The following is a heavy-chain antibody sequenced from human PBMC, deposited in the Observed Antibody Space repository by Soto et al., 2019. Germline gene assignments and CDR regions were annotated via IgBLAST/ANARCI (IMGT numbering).Heavy chain of an antibody. D-gene: IGHD1-26*01. Sequence: EVQLVESGGGLVKPGGSLRLSWAASGFTFSNAWMSWVRQAPGKGLEWVGRIKSKTDGGTTDYAAPVIGRFTISRDDSKNARYLQMNSLNTEDTAVYYCPTGGVGATRCDYCGQGALCTVSA. CDR1: GFTFSNAW. J-gene: IGHJ4*02. CDR3: PTGGVGATRCDY. V-gene: IGHV3-15*01. CDR2: IKSKTDGGTT.